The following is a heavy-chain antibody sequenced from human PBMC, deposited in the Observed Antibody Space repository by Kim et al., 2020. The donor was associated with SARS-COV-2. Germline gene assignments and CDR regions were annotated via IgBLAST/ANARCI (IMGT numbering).Heavy chain of an antibody. Sequence: SETLSLTCTVSGGSISSYYWSWIRQPPGKGLEWIGYIYDSGSNNYNPSLKSRVTISVDTSKNQFSLKLSSVTAEDTAVYYWGRTPPPSRYYYYGRDVWG. J-gene: IGHJ6*02. CDR2: IYDSGSN. D-gene: IGHD2-15*01. CDR1: GGSISSYY. V-gene: IGHV4-59*01. CDR3: GRTPPPSRYYYYGRDV.